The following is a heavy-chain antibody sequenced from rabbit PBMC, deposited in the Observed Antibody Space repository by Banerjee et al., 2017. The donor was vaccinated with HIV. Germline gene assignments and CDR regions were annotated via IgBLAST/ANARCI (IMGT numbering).Heavy chain of an antibody. Sequence: QSLEESGGDLVKPGESLTLSCKASGFTISSSFWMCWVRQAPGKGLEWIGCIYTGSGSTRYASWAKGRFTISKTSSTTVTLQMTSLTAADTATYFCAREQYAGYAGYGLWGQGTLVTVS. D-gene: IGHD7-1*01. V-gene: IGHV1S40*01. CDR3: AREQYAGYAGYGL. CDR2: IYTGSGST. J-gene: IGHJ3*01. CDR1: GFTISSSFW.